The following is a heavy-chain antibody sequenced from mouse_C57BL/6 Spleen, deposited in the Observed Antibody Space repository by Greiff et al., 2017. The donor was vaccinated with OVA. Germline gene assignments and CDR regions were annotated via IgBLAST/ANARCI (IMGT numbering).Heavy chain of an antibody. D-gene: IGHD2-5*01. Sequence: VQLQQSGGGLVKPGGSLKLSCAASGFTFSDYGMHWVRQAPEKGLEWVAYISSGSSTIYYADTVKGRFTISRDNAKNTLFLQMTSLRSEDTAMYYCARGSNAFRGYAMDYWGQGTSVTVSS. CDR3: ARGSNAFRGYAMDY. V-gene: IGHV5-17*01. J-gene: IGHJ4*01. CDR2: ISSGSSTI. CDR1: GFTFSDYG.